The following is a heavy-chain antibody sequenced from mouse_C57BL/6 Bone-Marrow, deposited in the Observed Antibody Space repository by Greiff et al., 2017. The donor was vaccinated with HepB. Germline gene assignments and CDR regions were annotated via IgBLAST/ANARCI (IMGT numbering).Heavy chain of an antibody. V-gene: IGHV3-6*01. CDR3: ARGGGDYAMDY. CDR2: ISYDGSN. CDR1: GYSITSGYY. Sequence: EVKLQESGPGLVKPSQSLSLTCSVTGYSITSGYYWNWIRQFPGNKLEWMGYISYDGSNNYNPSLKNRISITLDTSKNLFFLKLNSVTTEDTATYYCARGGGDYAMDYWGQGTSVTVSS. J-gene: IGHJ4*01.